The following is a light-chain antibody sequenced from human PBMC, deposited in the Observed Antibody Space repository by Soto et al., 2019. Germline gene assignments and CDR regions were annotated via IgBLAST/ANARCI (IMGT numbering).Light chain of an antibody. J-gene: IGLJ1*01. CDR1: SSDVGAYNF. CDR2: EVR. Sequence: QSALTQPASVSGSPGQSITISCTGTSSDVGAYNFVSWYQQHPGKAPKLLIYEVRNRPSAISHRFSGSKSGNTASLTISGLQAEDEAVYYCTSHTSTTPYVFGTGTKVTVL. CDR3: TSHTSTTPYV. V-gene: IGLV2-14*03.